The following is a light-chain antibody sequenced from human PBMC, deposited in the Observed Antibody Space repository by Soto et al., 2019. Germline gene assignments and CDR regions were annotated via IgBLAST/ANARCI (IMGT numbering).Light chain of an antibody. V-gene: IGKV3-15*01. CDR2: GAS. CDR3: QHGHPCRRP. Sequence: EIVMTQSPATLSVSPGERATLSCRASPSVRSNLAWYQQKPGQAPRLLIYGASTRATGIPARFSGSRSGTEITLTISSLQSEDFAFYYCQHGHPCRRPFGQGPKVQI. CDR1: PSVRSN. J-gene: IGKJ1*01.